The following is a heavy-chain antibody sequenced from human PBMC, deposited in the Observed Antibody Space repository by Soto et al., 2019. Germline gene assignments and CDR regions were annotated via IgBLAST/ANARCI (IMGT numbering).Heavy chain of an antibody. J-gene: IGHJ4*02. CDR1: GTIFSGYG. CDR3: ARDGVGATTYFGYLDY. CDR2: IRSDGSNI. V-gene: IGHV3-30*02. D-gene: IGHD1-26*01. Sequence: PGGSLRLSCTTSGTIFSGYGMHWVRQAPGKGLEWVALIRSDGSNIQYADSVKGRFTISRDNSRKILYLQMDSLRADDTAVYYCARDGVGATTYFGYLDYWGQGAPVPVSS.